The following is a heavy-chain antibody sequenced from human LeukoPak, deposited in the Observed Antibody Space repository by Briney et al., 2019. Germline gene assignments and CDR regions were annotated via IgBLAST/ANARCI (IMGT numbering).Heavy chain of an antibody. J-gene: IGHJ6*02. CDR3: ARVTRSGSYYYYYGMDV. CDR2: IYYSGST. V-gene: IGHV4-59*01. Sequence: SETLSLTCTVSGGSISSYYWSRIRQPPGKGLEWIGYIYYSGSTNYNPSLKSRVTISVDTSKNQFSLKLSSVTAADTAVYYCARVTRSGSYYYYYGMDVWGQGTTVTVSS. D-gene: IGHD1-26*01. CDR1: GGSISSYY.